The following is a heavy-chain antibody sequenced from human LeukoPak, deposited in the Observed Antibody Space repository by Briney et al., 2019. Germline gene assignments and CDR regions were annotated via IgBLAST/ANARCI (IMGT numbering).Heavy chain of an antibody. J-gene: IGHJ4*02. CDR3: ARQLGYCSGGNCYFDL. Sequence: PGGSLRLSCAASGFTFSSYAMSWVRQAPGKGLEWVSAISGSGESTYDKDSVKGRFSISRDNSKNTLYLQTNSLRAEDTAVYHCARQLGYCSGGNCYFDLWGQGALVTVSS. CDR1: GFTFSSYA. CDR2: ISGSGEST. V-gene: IGHV3-23*01. D-gene: IGHD2-15*01.